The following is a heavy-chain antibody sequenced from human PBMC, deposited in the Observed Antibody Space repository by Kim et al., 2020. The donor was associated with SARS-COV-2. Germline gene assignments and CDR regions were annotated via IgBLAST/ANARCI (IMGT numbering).Heavy chain of an antibody. CDR2: IYYSGST. CDR1: GGSISSYY. D-gene: IGHD3-22*01. J-gene: IGHJ3*02. Sequence: SETLSLTCTVSGGSISSYYWSWIRQPPGKGLEWIGYIYYSGSTNYNPSLKSRVTISVDTSKNQFSLKLSSVTAADTAVYYCARDRVYYDSSGYYWVDAFDIWGPEAMVTVSS. V-gene: IGHV4-59*01. CDR3: ARDRVYYDSSGYYWVDAFDI.